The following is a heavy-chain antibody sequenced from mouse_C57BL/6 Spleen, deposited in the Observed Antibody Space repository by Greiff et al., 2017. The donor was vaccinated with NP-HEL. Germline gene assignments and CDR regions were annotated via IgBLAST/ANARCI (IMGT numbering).Heavy chain of an antibody. D-gene: IGHD2-4*01. CDR2: IDPENGDT. CDR1: GFNIKDDY. CDR3: TTKGWYDYDVFDY. Sequence: EVQLQQSGAELVRPGASVKLSCTASGFNIKDDYMHWVKQRPEQGLEWIGWIDPENGDTEYASKFQGKATITADTSSNTAYLQLSSLTSEDTAVYYCTTKGWYDYDVFDYWGQGTTLTVSS. J-gene: IGHJ2*01. V-gene: IGHV14-4*01.